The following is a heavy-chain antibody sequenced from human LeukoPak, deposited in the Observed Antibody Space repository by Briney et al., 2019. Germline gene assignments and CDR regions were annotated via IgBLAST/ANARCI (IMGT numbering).Heavy chain of an antibody. CDR2: IYSGGDT. J-gene: IGHJ4*02. Sequence: GGSLRLSCAASGFTVSSNYINWVRQAPGKGLEWVSVIYSGGDTYYADSVKGRFTISRDNSKKTLYLQMNSLRAEDTAVYYCAKDKSFCTSTSCPIYFDYWGQGALVTVSS. D-gene: IGHD2-2*01. CDR1: GFTVSSNY. CDR3: AKDKSFCTSTSCPIYFDY. V-gene: IGHV3-53*01.